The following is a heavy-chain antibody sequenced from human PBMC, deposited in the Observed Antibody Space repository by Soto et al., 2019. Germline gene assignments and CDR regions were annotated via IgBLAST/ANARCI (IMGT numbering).Heavy chain of an antibody. CDR3: ARANGGYGMDV. Sequence: VQLQESGPGLVKPSETLSLTCTVSGGSISSYYWSWIRQPPGKGLEWIGYIYYSGSTNYNPSLKSRVTISVDTSKNQFSLKLSSVTAADTAVYYCARANGGYGMDVWGQGTTVTVSS. CDR1: GGSISSYY. J-gene: IGHJ6*02. V-gene: IGHV4-59*01. CDR2: IYYSGST. D-gene: IGHD4-17*01.